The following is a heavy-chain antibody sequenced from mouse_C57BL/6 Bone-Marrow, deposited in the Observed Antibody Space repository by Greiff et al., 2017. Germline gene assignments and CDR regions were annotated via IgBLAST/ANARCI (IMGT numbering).Heavy chain of an antibody. CDR3: ARLDGRAWFAY. D-gene: IGHD2-3*01. CDR1: GYTFTSYG. CDR2: IYPRSGNT. Sequence: VQVVESGAELARPGASVKLSCKASGYTFTSYGISWVKQRTGQGLEWIGEIYPRSGNTYYNEKFKGKATLTADKSSSTAYMELRSLTSEDSAVYFCARLDGRAWFAYWGQGTLVTVSA. J-gene: IGHJ3*01. V-gene: IGHV1-81*01.